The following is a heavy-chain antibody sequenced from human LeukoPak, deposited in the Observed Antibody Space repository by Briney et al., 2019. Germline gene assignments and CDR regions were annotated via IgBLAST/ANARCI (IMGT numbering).Heavy chain of an antibody. CDR1: GGSISSSSYY. CDR3: ARARHYYESSGYQRLYYFDY. Sequence: PSETLSLTCTVSGGSISSSSYYWGWIRQPPGKGLEWIGSIYYSGSTYYSPSLKSRVTLLLDTSGNQFSLKLSSVTAADTAVYYCARARHYYESSGYQRLYYFDYWGQGTLVTVSS. V-gene: IGHV4-39*07. CDR2: IYYSGST. J-gene: IGHJ4*02. D-gene: IGHD3-22*01.